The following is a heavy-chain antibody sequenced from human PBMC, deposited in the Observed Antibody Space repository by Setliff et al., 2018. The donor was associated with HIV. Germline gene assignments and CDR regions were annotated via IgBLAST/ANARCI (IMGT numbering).Heavy chain of an antibody. D-gene: IGHD4-17*01. Sequence: SETLSLTCTVSGGSISDSRYYWGWIRQPPGKGLEWIGNIYYSGSTYYNPSLKSRVTISVDTSKNQFSLKLSSVTAAVTPVYYCARGGFTGVTTHFQHWGRGTLVTVSS. J-gene: IGHJ1*01. V-gene: IGHV4-39*01. CDR3: ARGGFTGVTTHFQH. CDR2: IYYSGST. CDR1: GGSISDSRYY.